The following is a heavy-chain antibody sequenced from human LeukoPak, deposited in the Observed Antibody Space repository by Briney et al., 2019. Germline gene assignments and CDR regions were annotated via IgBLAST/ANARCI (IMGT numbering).Heavy chain of an antibody. J-gene: IGHJ3*02. V-gene: IGHV3-64*01. CDR1: GFTFSSYA. Sequence: GGSLRLSCAASGFTFSSYAMHWVRQAPGKGLEYVSAISSNGGSTYYANSVKGRFTISRDNSKNTLYLQMGSLRAEDMAVYYCARDRGGSSWYFDAFDIWGQGTMVTVSS. D-gene: IGHD6-13*01. CDR3: ARDRGGSSWYFDAFDI. CDR2: ISSNGGST.